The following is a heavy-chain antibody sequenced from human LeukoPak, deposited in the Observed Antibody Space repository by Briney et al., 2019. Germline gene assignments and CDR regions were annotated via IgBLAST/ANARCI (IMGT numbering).Heavy chain of an antibody. CDR3: ARDPIVVVPAAMGALDY. D-gene: IGHD2-2*01. V-gene: IGHV3-23*01. Sequence: GGSLRLSCAASGFTFSTYNMNWVRQAPGRGLEWVSAISVGGDGTYYADSVKGRFTISRDNSKNTLYLQMNSLRAEDTAVYYCARDPIVVVPAAMGALDYWGQGTLVTVSS. CDR1: GFTFSTYN. CDR2: ISVGGDGT. J-gene: IGHJ4*02.